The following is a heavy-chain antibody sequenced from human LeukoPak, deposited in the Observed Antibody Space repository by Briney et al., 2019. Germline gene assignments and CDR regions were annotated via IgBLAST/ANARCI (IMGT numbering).Heavy chain of an antibody. Sequence: TGGSLRLSCAASGFTFSSYGMHWVRQAPGKGLEWVAVISYDGSNKYYADSVKGRFTISRDNSKNTLYLQMNSLRAEDTAVYYCAGKGSGNFDYWGQGTLVTVSS. CDR2: ISYDGSNK. CDR1: GFTFSSYG. D-gene: IGHD2-15*01. V-gene: IGHV3-30*03. J-gene: IGHJ4*02. CDR3: AGKGSGNFDY.